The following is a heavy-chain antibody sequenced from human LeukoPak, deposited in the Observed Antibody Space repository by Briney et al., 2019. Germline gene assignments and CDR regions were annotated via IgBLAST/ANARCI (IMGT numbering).Heavy chain of an antibody. V-gene: IGHV1-2*06. CDR2: INPNSGGT. CDR1: GYTFTGYN. Sequence: ASVTLSCTASGYTFTGYNMHWVRQAPGQGLEWMGRINPNSGGTNYSQTFHSRVTMTRDTSISTAFMELSRLRADDTAVYYCARVNGDLYWYFDLWGRGTLVTVSS. CDR3: ARVNGDLYWYFDL. D-gene: IGHD4-17*01. J-gene: IGHJ2*01.